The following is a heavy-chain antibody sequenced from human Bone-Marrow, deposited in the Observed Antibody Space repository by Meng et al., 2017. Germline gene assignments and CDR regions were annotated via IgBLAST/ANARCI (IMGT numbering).Heavy chain of an antibody. CDR2: INHSGST. J-gene: IGHJ4*02. D-gene: IGHD3-10*01. V-gene: IGHV4-34*01. CDR3: ARGLWFGEFYRDY. Sequence: SETLSLTCAVYGGSFSGYYWSWIRQPPGKGLEWIGEINHSGSTNYNPSLKSRVTISVDTSKNQFSLTLSSVTAADTAVYYCARGLWFGEFYRDYWGQGTLVTVSS. CDR1: GGSFSGYY.